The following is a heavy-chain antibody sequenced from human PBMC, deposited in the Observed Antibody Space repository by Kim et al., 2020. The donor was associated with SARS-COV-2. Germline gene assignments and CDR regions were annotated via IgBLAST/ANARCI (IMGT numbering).Heavy chain of an antibody. V-gene: IGHV4-59*01. D-gene: IGHD6-19*01. CDR2: IYYSGST. CDR3: ARGEYSSGGLGFDP. Sequence: SETLSLTCTVSGGSISSYYWSWIRQPPGKGLEWIGYIYYSGSTNYNPSLKSRVTISVDTSKNQFSLKLSSVTAADTAVYYCARGEYSSGGLGFDPWGQGTLVTVSS. CDR1: GGSISSYY. J-gene: IGHJ5*02.